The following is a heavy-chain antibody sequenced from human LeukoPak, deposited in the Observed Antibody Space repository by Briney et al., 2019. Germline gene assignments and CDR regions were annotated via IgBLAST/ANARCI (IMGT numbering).Heavy chain of an antibody. D-gene: IGHD2-21*02. Sequence: SETLSLTCTVSGGSIKNFYWSWIRQSPGKGLEWLGYIYNNGNTNYNASLKSRVIMSIDTSKNQFSPKVTSVTAADTAIYYCARVLRGAYCGGDCYRLDYWGQGTLVIVSS. V-gene: IGHV4-59*01. J-gene: IGHJ4*02. CDR3: ARVLRGAYCGGDCYRLDY. CDR1: GGSIKNFY. CDR2: IYNNGNT.